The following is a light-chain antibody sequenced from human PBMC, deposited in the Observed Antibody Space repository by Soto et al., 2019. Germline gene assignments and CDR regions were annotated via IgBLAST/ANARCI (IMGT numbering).Light chain of an antibody. J-gene: IGKJ2*01. CDR2: AAS. V-gene: IGKV1-39*01. CDR1: QSISSY. Sequence: DIQMTQSPSSLSASIGDRVTITCRASQSISSYLNWYQQKPGKAPKLLIYAASNLQSGVPSRFSGSGSGTDFSLTISSLQPEDFATYYCQQSYGTPPYTFGQGTKLE. CDR3: QQSYGTPPYT.